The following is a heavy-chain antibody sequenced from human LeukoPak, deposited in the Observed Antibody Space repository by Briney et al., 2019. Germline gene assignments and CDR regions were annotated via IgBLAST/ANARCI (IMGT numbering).Heavy chain of an antibody. J-gene: IGHJ4*02. V-gene: IGHV1-69*04. CDR2: ISPTHGIT. CDR3: ARVDETAMALGY. CDR1: GGIFISYA. D-gene: IGHD5-18*01. Sequence: PSLKDSCQASGGIFISYALSWVRQAPGRGLEWMGRISPTHGITNYAQRFQGRVTITASKSTSTAYMEMSSLRAEDTAVYYCARVDETAMALGYWGQGTLVTVSS.